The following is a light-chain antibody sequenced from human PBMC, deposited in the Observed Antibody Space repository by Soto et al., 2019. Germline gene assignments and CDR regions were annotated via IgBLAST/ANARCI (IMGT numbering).Light chain of an antibody. J-gene: IGKJ5*01. CDR2: DAS. Sequence: EIVLTQSPGTLSLSPGERATLSCRASQSVSSSTYLAWYQQKAGQAPRLLIYDASSRATGIPDRFSGSGSRTDFTLTISRVEPEDFAVYYCQQYGSSPITFGQGTRLEIK. CDR3: QQYGSSPIT. V-gene: IGKV3-20*01. CDR1: QSVSSSTY.